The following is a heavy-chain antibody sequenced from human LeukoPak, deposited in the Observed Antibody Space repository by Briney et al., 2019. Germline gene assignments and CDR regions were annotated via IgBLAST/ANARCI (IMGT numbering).Heavy chain of an antibody. D-gene: IGHD6-19*01. Sequence: GGSLRLSCAASGFTVSSNYMSWVRQAPGKGLEWVSVIYSGGSTYYADCVKGRFTISRDNSKNTLYLQMNSLRAEDTAVYYCARVLGVAGTVWFDPWGQGTLVTVSS. CDR2: IYSGGST. CDR3: ARVLGVAGTVWFDP. V-gene: IGHV3-53*01. J-gene: IGHJ5*02. CDR1: GFTVSSNY.